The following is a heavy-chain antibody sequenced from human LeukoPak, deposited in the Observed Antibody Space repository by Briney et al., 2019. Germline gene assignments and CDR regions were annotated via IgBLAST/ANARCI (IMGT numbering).Heavy chain of an antibody. J-gene: IGHJ3*01. Sequence: ETGGSLRLSCAASGFTFSSYAMIWVRQAPGKGLEWVSAISGSGGSTYYADSVKGRFTISRDNSKNTLYLQMNSLRAEDTAVYYCARGPVGTVTIFGVAPPFGVWGQGTMVTVSS. V-gene: IGHV3-23*01. D-gene: IGHD3-3*01. CDR2: ISGSGGST. CDR3: ARGPVGTVTIFGVAPPFGV. CDR1: GFTFSSYA.